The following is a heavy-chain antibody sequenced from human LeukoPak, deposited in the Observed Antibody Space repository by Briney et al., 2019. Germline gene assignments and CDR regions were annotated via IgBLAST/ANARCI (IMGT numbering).Heavy chain of an antibody. D-gene: IGHD3-10*01. V-gene: IGHV3-21*01. J-gene: IGHJ4*02. CDR3: ARVPLWFEDIRLTPPNFDY. CDR2: ISSSSSYI. CDR1: GFTLSSYS. Sequence: GGSLRLSCAASGFTLSSYSMNWVRQAPGKGLEWVSSISSSSSYIYYADSVKGRFTISRDNAKNSLYLQMNSLRAEDTAVYYCARVPLWFEDIRLTPPNFDYWGQGTLVTVSS.